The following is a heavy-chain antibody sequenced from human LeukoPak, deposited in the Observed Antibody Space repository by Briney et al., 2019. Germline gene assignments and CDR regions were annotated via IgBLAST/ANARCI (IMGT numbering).Heavy chain of an antibody. CDR2: IYTSGNT. J-gene: IGHJ3*02. CDR3: ARPYSSGWSGAFDI. D-gene: IGHD6-19*01. V-gene: IGHV4-4*09. CDR1: GGSISSYY. Sequence: SETLSLTCTVAGGSISSYYWSWIRQPPGKGLEWIGNIYTSGNTNYNPSLKSRVAISVDTSKNQFSLKLNSVTAADTAVYYCARPYSSGWSGAFDIWGQGTMVTVSS.